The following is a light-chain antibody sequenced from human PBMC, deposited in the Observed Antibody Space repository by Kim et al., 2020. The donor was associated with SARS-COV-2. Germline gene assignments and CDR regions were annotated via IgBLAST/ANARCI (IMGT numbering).Light chain of an antibody. V-gene: IGLV3-19*01. CDR1: SLRSSY. CDR2: GKN. Sequence: VALGQTIRITCQGNSLRSSYASWYQQKPGQAPVLFIYGKNNRPSGIPDRFSGSSSGNTASLTITGAQAEDEADYYCISRDSSGNVVFGGETQLTVL. CDR3: ISRDSSGNVV. J-gene: IGLJ2*01.